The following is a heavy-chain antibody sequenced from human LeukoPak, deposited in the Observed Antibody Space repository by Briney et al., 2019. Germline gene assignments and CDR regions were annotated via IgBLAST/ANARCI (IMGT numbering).Heavy chain of an antibody. CDR1: GFTFSNYA. Sequence: GGSLRLSCAASGFTFSNYAMSWVRQAPGKGLEGVSVISDSGGDLYYADSVKGRFTISRDNYKNTVFLQMNSLRAEDTAVYYCAKDRPPGGSPLMDYWGQGTLVTVSS. CDR3: AKDRPPGGSPLMDY. CDR2: ISDSGGDL. V-gene: IGHV3-23*01. J-gene: IGHJ4*02. D-gene: IGHD1-26*01.